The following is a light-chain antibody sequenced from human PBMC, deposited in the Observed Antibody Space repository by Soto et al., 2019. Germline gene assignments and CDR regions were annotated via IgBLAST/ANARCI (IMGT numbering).Light chain of an antibody. CDR1: ALPKQY. CDR2: KDS. CDR3: QSADSSGTFVV. Sequence: SDELTQPPSVLVSPGQTARITCSGDALPKQYAYWYQQKPGQAPVLVIYKDSERPSGIPERFSGSSSGTTVTLTISGVQAEDEADYYCQSADSSGTFVVFGGGTKLTVL. V-gene: IGLV3-25*03. J-gene: IGLJ2*01.